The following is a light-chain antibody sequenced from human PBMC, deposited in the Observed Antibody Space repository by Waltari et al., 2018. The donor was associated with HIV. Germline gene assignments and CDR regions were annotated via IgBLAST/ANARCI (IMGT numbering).Light chain of an antibody. V-gene: IGKV3-20*01. CDR2: GAS. Sequence: EIVLTQSPGTLSLSPGERATLSCRASQSVSSSYLAWYQQKPGQAPRLLIYGASSRATGIPDRFSSSGSGTDFTLTISRLEPEDFAMYFCQQYGSSPTWTFGQGTKVEIK. CDR3: QQYGSSPTWT. J-gene: IGKJ1*01. CDR1: QSVSSSY.